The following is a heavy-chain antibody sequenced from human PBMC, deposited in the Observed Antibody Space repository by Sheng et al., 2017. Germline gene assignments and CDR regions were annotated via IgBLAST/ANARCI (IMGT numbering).Heavy chain of an antibody. J-gene: IGHJ6*02. CDR3: ARGRFGYSSSFYYYYGMDV. CDR1: GGSFSGYY. V-gene: IGHV4-34*01. Sequence: QVQLQQWGAGLLKPSETLSLTCAVYGGSFSGYYWSWIRQPPGKGLEWIGEINHSGSTNYNPSLKSRVTISVDTSKNQFSLKLSSVTAADTAVYYCARGRFGYSSSFYYYYGMDVVGPRDHGHRLL. CDR2: INHSGST. D-gene: IGHD6-6*01.